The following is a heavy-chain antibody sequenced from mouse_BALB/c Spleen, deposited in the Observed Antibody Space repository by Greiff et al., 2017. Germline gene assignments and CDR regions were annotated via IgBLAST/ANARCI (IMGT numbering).Heavy chain of an antibody. CDR2: IWAGGST. J-gene: IGHJ4*01. CDR3: AREIYDGYQYAMDY. CDR1: GFSLTSYG. Sequence: VQLQQSGPGLVAPSQSLSITCTVSGFSLTSYGVHWVRQPPGKGLEWLGVIWAGGSTNYNSALMSRLSISKDNSKSQVFLKMNSLQTDDTAMYYCAREIYDGYQYAMDYWGQGTSVTVSS. V-gene: IGHV2-9*02. D-gene: IGHD2-3*01.